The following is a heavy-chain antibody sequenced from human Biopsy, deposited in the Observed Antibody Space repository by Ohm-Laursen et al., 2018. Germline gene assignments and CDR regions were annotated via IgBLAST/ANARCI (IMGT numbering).Heavy chain of an antibody. D-gene: IGHD1-26*01. Sequence: SVKVSCKVSGDSFTSYAIGWVRQAPGQGLEWMGGIIPIPNVATYAQKFQGRITITADESTSTAYMELNSLTSDDTAVYFCARGEGSSWFDPWGHGTLVTVSS. CDR2: IIPIPNVA. J-gene: IGHJ5*02. CDR3: ARGEGSSWFDP. CDR1: GDSFTSYA. V-gene: IGHV1-69*10.